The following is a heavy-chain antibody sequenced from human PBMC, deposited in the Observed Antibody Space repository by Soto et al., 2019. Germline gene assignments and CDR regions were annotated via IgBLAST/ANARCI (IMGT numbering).Heavy chain of an antibody. J-gene: IGHJ4*02. V-gene: IGHV1-2*04. D-gene: IGHD3-10*01. Sequence: ASVKVSCKASGYTFTGYYMHWVRQAPGQGLEWMGWINPNSGGTNYAQKFQGWVTMTRDTSISTAYMKLSSVTAADTAVYYCARYDYGSGNDYNIDYWGQGILVTVSS. CDR2: INPNSGGT. CDR3: ARYDYGSGNDYNIDY. CDR1: GYTFTGYY.